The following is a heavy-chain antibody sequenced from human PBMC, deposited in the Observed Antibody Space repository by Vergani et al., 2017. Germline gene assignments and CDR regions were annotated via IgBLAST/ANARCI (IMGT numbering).Heavy chain of an antibody. CDR2: IWYDGSNK. CDR1: RFTFSSYG. Sequence: QVQLVESGGGVVQPGRSLRLSCAASRFTFSSYGMHWVRQAPGKGLEWVAVIWYDGSNKYYADSVKGRFTISRDNSKNTLYLQMNSLRAEDTAVYYCARPLVTGTSYGMDVWGQGTTVTVSS. CDR3: ARPLVTGTSYGMDV. J-gene: IGHJ6*02. V-gene: IGHV3-33*01. D-gene: IGHD1-20*01.